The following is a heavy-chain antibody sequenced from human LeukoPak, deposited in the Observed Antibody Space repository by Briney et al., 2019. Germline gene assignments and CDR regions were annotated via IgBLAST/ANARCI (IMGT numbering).Heavy chain of an antibody. Sequence: SVKVSCKASGGTFSSYDISWVRQAPGQGLEWMGGIIPIFGTANYAQKFQGRVTITADESTSTAYMELSSLRSEDTAVYYCARGNGITGTFDYWGQGTLVTVSS. J-gene: IGHJ4*02. CDR2: IIPIFGTA. D-gene: IGHD1-20*01. CDR3: ARGNGITGTFDY. CDR1: GGTFSSYD. V-gene: IGHV1-69*13.